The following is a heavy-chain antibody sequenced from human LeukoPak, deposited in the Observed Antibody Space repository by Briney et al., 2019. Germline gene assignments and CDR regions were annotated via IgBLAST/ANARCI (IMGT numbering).Heavy chain of an antibody. J-gene: IGHJ4*02. D-gene: IGHD6-19*01. CDR2: IYPGDSDT. CDR3: ARGGGYSSGWYRIVNVFDY. CDR1: GYSFTSYW. Sequence: GESLKISCKGSGYSFTSYWTGWVRQMPGKGLEWMGIIYPGDSDTRYSPSFQGQVTISADKSISTAYLQWSSLKASDTAMHYCARGGGYSSGWYRIVNVFDYWGQGTLVTVSS. V-gene: IGHV5-51*01.